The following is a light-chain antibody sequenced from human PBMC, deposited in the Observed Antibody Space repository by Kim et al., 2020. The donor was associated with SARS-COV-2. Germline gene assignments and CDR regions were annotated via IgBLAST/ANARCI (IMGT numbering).Light chain of an antibody. J-gene: IGLJ3*02. Sequence: GKTVSTSGALSSGSMASNYVQWYQQRPGSAPTTVIYEDNQRPSGVPDRFSGSIDSSSNSASLTISGLKTEDEADYYCQSYDSSNWVFGGGTQLTVL. CDR3: QSYDSSNWV. V-gene: IGLV6-57*03. CDR2: EDN. CDR1: SGSMASNY.